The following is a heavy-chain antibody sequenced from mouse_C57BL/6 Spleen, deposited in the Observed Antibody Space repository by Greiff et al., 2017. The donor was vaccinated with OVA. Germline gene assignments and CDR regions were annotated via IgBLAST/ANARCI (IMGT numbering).Heavy chain of an antibody. CDR1: GFTFSSYA. V-gene: IGHV5-4*01. CDR2: ISDGGSYT. Sequence: EVQLVESGGGLVKPGGSLKLSCAASGFTFSSYAMSWVRQTPEKRLEWVATISDGGSYTYYPDNVKGRFTISRDNAKNNLYLQMSHLKSEDTAMYYCARDDDGYSAWFAYWGQGTLVTVSA. J-gene: IGHJ3*01. D-gene: IGHD2-3*01. CDR3: ARDDDGYSAWFAY.